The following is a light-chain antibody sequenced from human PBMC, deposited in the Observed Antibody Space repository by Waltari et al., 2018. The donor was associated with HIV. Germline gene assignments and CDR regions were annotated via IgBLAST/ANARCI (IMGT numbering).Light chain of an antibody. CDR3: MQALQTPLT. Sequence: DVVITQSTLSVPDSPGEPASVSCVSSQSLRHANGYQYVDWYLQKPCQAPHRLIYVGSTQASGPPDRFRGSASGTNFTLNIRRVEPDDVGTYYFMQALQTPLTFGGG. J-gene: IGKJ4*01. CDR2: VGS. CDR1: QSLRHANGYQY. V-gene: IGKV2-28*01.